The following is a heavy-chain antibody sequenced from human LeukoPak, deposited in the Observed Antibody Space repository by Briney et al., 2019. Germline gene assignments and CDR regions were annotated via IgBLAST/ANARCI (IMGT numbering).Heavy chain of an antibody. Sequence: ASVKVSCKASGYTFISYGISWVRQAPGQGLEWMGWISAYNGNTNYAQKVQGRVTMTTDTSTNTAYMELRSLRSDDTAVYYCARDFGYYGSGRYFEYWGQGTLVTVSS. CDR3: ARDFGYYGSGRYFEY. J-gene: IGHJ4*02. CDR1: GYTFISYG. D-gene: IGHD3-10*01. V-gene: IGHV1-18*01. CDR2: ISAYNGNT.